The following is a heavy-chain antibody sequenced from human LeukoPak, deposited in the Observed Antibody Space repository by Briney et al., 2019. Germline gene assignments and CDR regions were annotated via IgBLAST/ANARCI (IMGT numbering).Heavy chain of an antibody. CDR3: AREGAAADAFDI. J-gene: IGHJ3*02. V-gene: IGHV4-39*07. CDR2: IYYSGST. D-gene: IGHD6-13*01. Sequence: SETLSLTCTVSGGSISSSNYYWGWIRQPPGKGLEWIGSIYYSGSTYYSPSLKSRVTISVDTSKNQFSLKLSSVTAADTAVYYCAREGAAADAFDIWGQGTMVTVSS. CDR1: GGSISSSNYY.